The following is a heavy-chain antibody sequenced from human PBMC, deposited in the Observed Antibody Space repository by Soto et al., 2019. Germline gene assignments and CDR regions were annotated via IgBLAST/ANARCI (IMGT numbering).Heavy chain of an antibody. CDR2: VNGGNGNT. V-gene: IGHV1-3*01. CDR1: EYTFTSYT. J-gene: IGHJ4*02. Sequence: ASVKVSCKASEYTFTSYTMHWVRQAPGQRLEWMGWVNGGNGNTKYSQKFQGRVTITRDTSASTAYMELSSLRSDDTAVYYCARELQGLYYFDYWGQGTLVTVSS. D-gene: IGHD4-4*01. CDR3: ARELQGLYYFDY.